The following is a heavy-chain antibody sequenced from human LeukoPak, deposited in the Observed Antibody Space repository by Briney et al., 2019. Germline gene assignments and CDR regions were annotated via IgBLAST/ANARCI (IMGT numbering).Heavy chain of an antibody. CDR1: GFTFSDHY. D-gene: IGHD2-8*01. CDR2: IRDKGYGHAT. Sequence: PGGSLRLSCAVSGFTFSDHYMDWVRQASGKGLEWVGRIRDKGYGHATAYAASVKGRFTLSRDDSKNTAYLQMNSLKTEDTALYYCTRPNEGNWFDPWGQGTLVTVSS. J-gene: IGHJ5*02. V-gene: IGHV3-73*01. CDR3: TRPNEGNWFDP.